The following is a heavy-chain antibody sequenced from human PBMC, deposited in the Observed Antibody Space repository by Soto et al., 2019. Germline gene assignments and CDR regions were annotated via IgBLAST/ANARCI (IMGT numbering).Heavy chain of an antibody. CDR1: GFPLSNYA. CDR2: ISSDSRYI. Sequence: VQLVESGGGLVQPGGSLRLSCAASGFPLSNYAVTWVRQAPGKGLEWVSYISSDSRYIYHGDSVKGRFTISRDNARNSVYLQMNSLRDEDTAVYYCARIKLVDFFFINVDVYDMDVWGQGTPVTVSS. J-gene: IGHJ6*02. D-gene: IGHD2-15*01. V-gene: IGHV3-48*02. CDR3: ARIKLVDFFFINVDVYDMDV.